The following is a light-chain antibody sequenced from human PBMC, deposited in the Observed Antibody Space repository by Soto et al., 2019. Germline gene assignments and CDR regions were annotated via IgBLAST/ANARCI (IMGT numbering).Light chain of an antibody. J-gene: IGLJ1*01. CDR1: SSDIGTYDY. Sequence: QSVLTQPPSASGSLGQSVTISCTGTSSDIGTYDYVSWYQQHPGRAPKLIIFEVSKRPLGVPDRFSGSKSGNTASLIVSGLQADDEAHYYCSSYAGSNNFVLGTGTKVTVL. CDR3: SSYAGSNNFV. CDR2: EVS. V-gene: IGLV2-8*01.